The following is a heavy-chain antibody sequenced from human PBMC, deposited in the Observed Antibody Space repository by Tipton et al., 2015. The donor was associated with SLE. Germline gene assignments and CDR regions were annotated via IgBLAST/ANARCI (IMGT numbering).Heavy chain of an antibody. CDR2: INHSGST. J-gene: IGHJ4*02. CDR1: GGSISGYY. Sequence: TLSLTCTVSGGSISGYYWSWIRQPPGKGLEWIGEINHSGSTNYNPSLKSRVTISVDTSKNQFSLKLSSVTAADTAVYYCARGRMSDYGGFDYWGQGTLVTVSS. CDR3: ARGRMSDYGGFDY. V-gene: IGHV4-34*01. D-gene: IGHD4/OR15-4a*01.